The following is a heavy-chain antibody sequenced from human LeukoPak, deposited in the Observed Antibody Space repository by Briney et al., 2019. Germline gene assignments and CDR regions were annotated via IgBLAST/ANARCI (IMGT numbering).Heavy chain of an antibody. J-gene: IGHJ4*02. CDR1: GGSISGSNYY. V-gene: IGHV4-39*01. CDR3: ARHSSMTTVAFDY. CDR2: IYYSGST. Sequence: SETLSLTCTVSGGSISGSNYYWGWIRQPPGRGLEWIGSIYYSGSTYYNPSLKSRVTIPVDTSKRQFSLELRSVTAADTAVYYCARHSSMTTVAFDYWGQGTLGTVSS. D-gene: IGHD4-23*01.